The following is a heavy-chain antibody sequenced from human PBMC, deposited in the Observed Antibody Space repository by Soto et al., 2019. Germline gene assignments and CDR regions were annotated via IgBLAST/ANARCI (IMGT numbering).Heavy chain of an antibody. CDR2: MYYSGSS. V-gene: IGHV4-39*01. CDR3: ARHPRDDYNYGGSGIFDY. D-gene: IGHD4-4*01. Sequence: QLQLQESGPGLVKPSETLSLPCSVSGGSISSRTFWWAWLRQPPGKALEWIGDMYYSGSSYSSPSRKSRVTLSVDTSKNQLSLKLNSGTAADTAVYYCARHPRDDYNYGGSGIFDYWGQGTLVTVSS. CDR1: GGSISSRTFW. J-gene: IGHJ4*02.